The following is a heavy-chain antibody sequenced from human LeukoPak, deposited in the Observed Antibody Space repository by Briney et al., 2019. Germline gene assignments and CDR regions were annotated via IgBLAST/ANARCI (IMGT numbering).Heavy chain of an antibody. CDR1: GYSISSGYY. J-gene: IGHJ4*02. Sequence: SETLSLTCAVPGYSISSGYYWGWIRQPPGKGLEWIGSIYHSGSTYYNPSLKSRVTISVDTSKNQFSLKLSSVTAADTAVYYCARGGIAAAAPFDYWGQGTLVTVSS. CDR3: ARGGIAAAAPFDY. V-gene: IGHV4-38-2*01. CDR2: IYHSGST. D-gene: IGHD6-13*01.